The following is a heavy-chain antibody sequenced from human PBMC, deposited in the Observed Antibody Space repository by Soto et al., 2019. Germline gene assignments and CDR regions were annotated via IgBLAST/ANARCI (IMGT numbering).Heavy chain of an antibody. CDR1: GGSISSSSYY. CDR3: ARAGYCTTANCWDDFHYYNIDF. CDR2: IYYSGST. V-gene: IGHV4-39*07. Sequence: SENLSLTCTGSGGSISSSSYYWGWIRQPPGKWLEWIGSIYYSGSTYYNPSLKSRVTISVDTSKNQFSLKLTSVTAADTAVYYCARAGYCTTANCWDDFHYYNIDFWGQGTAVTVYS. J-gene: IGHJ6*02. D-gene: IGHD2-8*01.